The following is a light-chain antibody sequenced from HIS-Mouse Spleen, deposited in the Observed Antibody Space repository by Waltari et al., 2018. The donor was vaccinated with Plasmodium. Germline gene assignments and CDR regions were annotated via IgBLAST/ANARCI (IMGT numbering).Light chain of an antibody. CDR3: QQYGSSPYT. CDR1: QSVSSSY. J-gene: IGKJ2*01. V-gene: IGKV3-20*01. Sequence: EIVLTQSPGTLSLSPGERATLSCRASQSVSSSYLVWYQQKPGQAPRLLIYGASSRATVIPDRFSGSGSGTDFTLTISRLEPEDFAVYYCQQYGSSPYTFGQGTKLEIK. CDR2: GAS.